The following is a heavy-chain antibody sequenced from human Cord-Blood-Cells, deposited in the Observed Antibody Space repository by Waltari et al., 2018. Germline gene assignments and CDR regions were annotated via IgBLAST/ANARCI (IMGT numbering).Heavy chain of an antibody. CDR2: INHSGST. CDR3: ARGRGRTSGSYGY. V-gene: IGHV4-34*01. J-gene: IGHJ4*02. CDR1: GGSFSGYY. D-gene: IGHD1-26*01. Sequence: QVQLQQWGAGLLKPSETLSLTCAFYGGSFSGYYWSWIRPPPGKGLEWIGEINHSGSTNYNPSLKSRVTISVDTSKNQFSLKLSSVTAADTAVYYCARGRGRTSGSYGYWGQGTLVTVSS.